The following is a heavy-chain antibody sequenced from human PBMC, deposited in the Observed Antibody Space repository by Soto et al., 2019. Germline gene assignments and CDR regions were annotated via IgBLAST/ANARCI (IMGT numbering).Heavy chain of an antibody. CDR2: IYWDDDK. CDR1: GFSLTSNDVG. CDR3: AHSRYSRSSFDY. D-gene: IGHD6-6*01. V-gene: IGHV2-5*02. J-gene: IGHJ4*02. Sequence: SGPTLVNPTQTLTLTCTFSGFSLTSNDVGVGWIRQPPGKALEWLALIYWDDDKRYSPSLKSRLTITKDTSKNQVVLRMSNMDPVDTATYYCAHSRYSRSSFDYWGQGTLVTVSS.